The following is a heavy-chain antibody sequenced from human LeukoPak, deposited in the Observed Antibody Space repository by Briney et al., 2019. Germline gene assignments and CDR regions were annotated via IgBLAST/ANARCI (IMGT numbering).Heavy chain of an antibody. D-gene: IGHD2-15*01. CDR3: TSQLGNCSGGSCYSYYYYGMDV. V-gene: IGHV3-49*04. CDR2: IRSKAYGGTT. Sequence: PGRSLRLSCTASGFTFGDYAMSWVRQAPGKGLEWVGFIRSKAYGGTTEYAASVKGRFTISRDDSKSLAYLQMNSLKTEDTAVYYCTSQLGNCSGGSCYSYYYYGMDVWGKGTTVTVSS. J-gene: IGHJ6*04. CDR1: GFTFGDYA.